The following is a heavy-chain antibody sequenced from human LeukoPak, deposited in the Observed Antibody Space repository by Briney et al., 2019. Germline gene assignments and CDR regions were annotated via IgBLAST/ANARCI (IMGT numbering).Heavy chain of an antibody. J-gene: IGHJ6*03. D-gene: IGHD3-16*01. V-gene: IGHV3-21*01. CDR1: GFIFSSNS. CDR3: ARAPLRGGYYYYYMDV. Sequence: GGSLRLSCAASGFIFSSNSMNWVRQAPGKGLEWVSSISSTSSYMYYAESLKGRFTISRDNARNSLYLQMNSLRAEDTAVYYCARAPLRGGYYYYYMDVWGKGTTVTVSS. CDR2: ISSTSSYM.